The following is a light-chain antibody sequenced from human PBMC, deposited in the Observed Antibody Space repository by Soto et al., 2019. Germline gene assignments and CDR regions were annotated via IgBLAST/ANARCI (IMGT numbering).Light chain of an antibody. CDR2: EVS. Sequence: SVLTQPAPVSGSPGQSITISCTGTSSDVGSYNLVSWYQQHPGKAPKLMIYEVSKRPSGVSNRFSGSKSGNTASLTISGLQAEDEADYYCCSYAGSSTFSYVFGTGTKVTVL. CDR1: SSDVGSYNL. J-gene: IGLJ1*01. V-gene: IGLV2-23*02. CDR3: CSYAGSSTFSYV.